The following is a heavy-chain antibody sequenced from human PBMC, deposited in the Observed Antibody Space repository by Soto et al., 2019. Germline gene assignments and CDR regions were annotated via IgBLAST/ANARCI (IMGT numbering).Heavy chain of an antibody. V-gene: IGHV3-64*01. CDR2: ISSNGVGT. CDR1: GFTLSGYA. D-gene: IGHD6-6*01. J-gene: IGHJ6*03. Sequence: EVQLAESGGGLAQPGGSLRLSCAASGFTLSGYAMDWVRQAPGKGLEYVSGISSNGVGTYYANSVQGRFTISRHNSKNTVYLQMGSLRPEDMAVYYCARRARPDFYYMAVWGKGTTVTVSS. CDR3: ARRARPDFYYMAV.